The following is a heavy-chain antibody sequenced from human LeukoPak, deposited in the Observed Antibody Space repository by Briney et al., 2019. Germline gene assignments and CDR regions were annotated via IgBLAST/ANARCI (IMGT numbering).Heavy chain of an antibody. V-gene: IGHV4-61*08. CDR1: GGSASSGGYY. Sequence: PSETLSLTCTVSGGSASSGGYYWNWIRQPPGKGLECLGYMYYDGTSNYNPSLKSRVTISIDSSKNQFSLRLSSVTAADTAVYYCARGRDNYGSGDSWGQGILVTVS. D-gene: IGHD3-10*01. J-gene: IGHJ4*02. CDR2: MYYDGTS. CDR3: ARGRDNYGSGDS.